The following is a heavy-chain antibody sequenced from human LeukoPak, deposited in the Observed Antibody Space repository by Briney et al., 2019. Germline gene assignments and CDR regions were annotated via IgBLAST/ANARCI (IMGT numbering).Heavy chain of an antibody. J-gene: IGHJ4*02. Sequence: ASLKVSCKASGDTFTTYDINWVRQAPGQGPEWMGWMNPYSGNTGYAQRLQGRVTMTRDTSITTAYMELSSLTLDDTAVYYCARGDPYCSSASCYNYWGQGTLVTVSS. CDR3: ARGDPYCSSASCYNY. CDR2: MNPYSGNT. V-gene: IGHV1-8*01. CDR1: GDTFTTYD. D-gene: IGHD2-2*02.